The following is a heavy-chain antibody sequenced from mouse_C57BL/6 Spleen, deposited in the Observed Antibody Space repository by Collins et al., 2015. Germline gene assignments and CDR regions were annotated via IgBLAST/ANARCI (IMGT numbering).Heavy chain of an antibody. CDR3: ARETLYYYAMDY. Sequence: QSHGKSLEWIGGINPNNGGTSYNQKFKGKATLTVDKSSSTAYMELRSPTSEDSAVYYCARETLYYYAMDYWGQGTSVTVSS. D-gene: IGHD6-1*01. V-gene: IGHV1-26*01. J-gene: IGHJ4*01. CDR2: INPNNGGT.